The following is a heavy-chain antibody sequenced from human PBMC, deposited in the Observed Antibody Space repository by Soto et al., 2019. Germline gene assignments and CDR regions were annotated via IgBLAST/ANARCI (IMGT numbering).Heavy chain of an antibody. V-gene: IGHV4-59*01. J-gene: IGHJ6*02. CDR1: FGPMRGYY. CDR2: IFYNGGA. CDR3: ARDGDHDYFSGMDI. Sequence: LQESVPGMVKASETLSLSCSVSFGPMRGYYWSWIRQPPGKGLEWIANIFYNGGANYNPSLRSRVTMSVDKSKNSFSLRLTSVTPADTAVYYCARDGDHDYFSGMDIWGQGTTVTVS. D-gene: IGHD7-27*01.